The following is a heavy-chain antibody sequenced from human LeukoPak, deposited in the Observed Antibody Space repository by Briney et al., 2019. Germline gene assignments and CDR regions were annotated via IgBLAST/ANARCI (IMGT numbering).Heavy chain of an antibody. Sequence: GGSLRLSCAASGFSLWRHYMNWVRQAPGKGLEWVALSYSGGSTYYADSVKGRFTISRDNSKNMLYLEMNSLRVEDSAVYYVARGPDVDGYIHAPFDSWGQGTLVTAST. D-gene: IGHD5-24*01. CDR2: SYSGGST. CDR3: ARGPDVDGYIHAPFDS. J-gene: IGHJ4*02. V-gene: IGHV3-53*01. CDR1: GFSLWRHY.